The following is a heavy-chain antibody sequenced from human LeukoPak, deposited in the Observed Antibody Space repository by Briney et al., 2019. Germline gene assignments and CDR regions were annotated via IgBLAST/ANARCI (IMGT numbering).Heavy chain of an antibody. D-gene: IGHD6-13*01. Sequence: VASVKVSCKASGYTFTVYYMHWVRQAPGQGLEWMGRINPNSGGTNYAQKFQGRVTMTRDASISTAYMELSRLRSDDTAVYYCARVCVAAGAYYYGMDVWGQGTTVTVSS. CDR1: GYTFTVYY. CDR3: ARVCVAAGAYYYGMDV. V-gene: IGHV1-2*06. CDR2: INPNSGGT. J-gene: IGHJ6*02.